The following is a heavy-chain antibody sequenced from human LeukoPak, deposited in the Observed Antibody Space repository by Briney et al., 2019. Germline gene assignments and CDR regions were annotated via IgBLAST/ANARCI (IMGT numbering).Heavy chain of an antibody. Sequence: GGSLRLSCAASGFTFSSYAMHWVRQAPGKGLEWVAVISYDGSNKYYADSVKGRFTISRDNSKNTLYLQMNNLRAEDTAVYYCARGGESWGQGTLVTVSS. J-gene: IGHJ4*02. V-gene: IGHV3-30-3*01. CDR3: ARGGES. CDR2: ISYDGSNK. CDR1: GFTFSSYA.